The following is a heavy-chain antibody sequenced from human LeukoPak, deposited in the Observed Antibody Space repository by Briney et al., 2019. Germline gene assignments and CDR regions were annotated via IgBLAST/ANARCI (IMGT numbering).Heavy chain of an antibody. CDR2: ILYDGSDS. Sequence: PGKSLRLSCAASGFTFRSHGMHWVRQAPGKGLEWVGVILYDGSDSYYTDSVKGRFTLSRDNSKNTLYLQMNSLRPEDTAVYYCARTGDPLYYYGSGSYPKPGGPPDYWGQGTLVTVSS. CDR3: ARTGDPLYYYGSGSYPKPGGPPDY. D-gene: IGHD3-10*01. J-gene: IGHJ4*02. CDR1: GFTFRSHG. V-gene: IGHV3-30*03.